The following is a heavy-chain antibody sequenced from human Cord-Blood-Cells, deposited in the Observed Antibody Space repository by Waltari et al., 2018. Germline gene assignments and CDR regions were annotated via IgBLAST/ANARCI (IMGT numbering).Heavy chain of an antibody. J-gene: IGHJ4*02. CDR3: AHRRGGRYSSSWYYFDY. Sequence: QITLKESGPTLVKPTQTLTLTCTFSGFSLSTSGVGVGWIRQPPGKALEWLALIYWNDDKRYSPSLKSRLTITKDTSKNQVVRTMTNMDPVDTATYYCAHRRGGRYSSSWYYFDYWGQGTLVTVSS. V-gene: IGHV2-5*01. CDR1: GFSLSTSGVG. D-gene: IGHD6-13*01. CDR2: IYWNDDK.